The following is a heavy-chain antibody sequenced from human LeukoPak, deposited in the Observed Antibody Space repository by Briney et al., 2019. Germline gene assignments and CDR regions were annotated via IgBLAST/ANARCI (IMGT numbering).Heavy chain of an antibody. V-gene: IGHV1-46*01. CDR1: GYTFTSYY. D-gene: IGHD1-26*01. J-gene: IGHJ4*02. Sequence: ASVTVSCKASGYTFTSYYMHWVRQAPGQGLEWMGIINPSGGSTSYAQKFQGRVTMTRDTSTSTVYMELSSLRSEDTAVYYCARVGATDYYFDYWGQGTLVTVSS. CDR2: INPSGGST. CDR3: ARVGATDYYFDY.